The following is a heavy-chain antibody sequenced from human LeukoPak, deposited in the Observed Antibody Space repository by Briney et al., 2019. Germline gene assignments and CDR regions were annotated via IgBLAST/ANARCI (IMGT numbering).Heavy chain of an antibody. V-gene: IGHV3-23*01. CDR3: AKDRPLYSSSWYGAFDI. D-gene: IGHD6-13*01. J-gene: IGHJ3*02. Sequence: PGGSLRLSCAASGFTFSSYTMDWVRQAPGKGLEWVSAISGSGTGTYSADSVKGRFTISRDNSKNTLYLQMNSLRAEDTAVYYCAKDRPLYSSSWYGAFDIWGQGTMVTVSS. CDR2: ISGSGTGT. CDR1: GFTFSSYT.